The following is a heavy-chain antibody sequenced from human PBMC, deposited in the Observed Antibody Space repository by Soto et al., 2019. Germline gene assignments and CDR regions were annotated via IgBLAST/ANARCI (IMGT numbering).Heavy chain of an antibody. CDR1: GYTFTGYY. V-gene: IGHV1-2*02. D-gene: IGHD5-18*01. CDR3: ARARTGGYTYGPGLDC. Sequence: QVQLVQSGAEVKKPGASVKVSCKASGYTFTGYYMHWVRQAPGQGLEWMGWINPNSGGTDYAQKFQGRVTMTGDTSINTAYMDLSRLRSDDTAVDYCARARTGGYTYGPGLDCWGQGTLVTVSS. J-gene: IGHJ4*02. CDR2: INPNSGGT.